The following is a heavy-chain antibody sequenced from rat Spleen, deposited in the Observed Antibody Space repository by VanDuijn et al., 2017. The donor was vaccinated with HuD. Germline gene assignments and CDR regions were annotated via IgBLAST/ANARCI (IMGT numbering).Heavy chain of an antibody. CDR1: GFSLMDYI. V-gene: IGHV2-19*01. J-gene: IGHJ2*01. CDR3: TRGVDY. Sequence: QVQLKESGPGLVQPSQTLSLTCTVSGFSLMDYIVHWVRQPPGQGLDWMGTIWAGGSTNHNSAVQSQLRISRDTSKSQVFLKINSLQTEDTAIYYCTRGVDYWGQGVMVTVSS. CDR2: IWAGGST.